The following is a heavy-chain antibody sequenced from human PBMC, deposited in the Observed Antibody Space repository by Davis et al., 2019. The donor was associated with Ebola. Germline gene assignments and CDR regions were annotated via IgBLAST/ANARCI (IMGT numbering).Heavy chain of an antibody. V-gene: IGHV3-74*01. CDR1: GFSLSSYW. J-gene: IGHJ4*02. CDR3: ARTDNLDY. Sequence: GESLKISCAAPGFSLSSYWMHWVRQAPGKGLEWVSRTKYDGSITYYAESVKGRFTISRDSAKNTLYLQMNGLRAEDTAVYYCARTDNLDYWGQGTLVTVSS. CDR2: TKYDGSIT. D-gene: IGHD1-1*01.